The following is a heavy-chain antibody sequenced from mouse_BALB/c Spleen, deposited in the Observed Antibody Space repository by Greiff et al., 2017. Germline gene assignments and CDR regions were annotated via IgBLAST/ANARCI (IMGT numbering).Heavy chain of an antibody. CDR2: INPSSGYT. Sequence: VQLQQSAAELARPGASVKMSCKASGYTFTSYTMHWVQQRPGQGLEWIGYINPSSGYTEYNQKFKDKTTLTADKSSSTAYMQLSSLTSEDSAVYDYARESGNCYDAMDDWGQGTTVTVSS. V-gene: IGHV1-4*02. D-gene: IGHD2-1*01. CDR3: ARESGNCYDAMDD. CDR1: GYTFTSYT. J-gene: IGHJ4*01.